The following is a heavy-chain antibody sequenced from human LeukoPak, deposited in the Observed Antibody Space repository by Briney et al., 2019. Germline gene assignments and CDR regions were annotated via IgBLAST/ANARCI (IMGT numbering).Heavy chain of an antibody. CDR1: GFTFSNSG. CDR2: IKDDGRDT. Sequence: GGSLRLSCAASGFTFSNSGMSWFRQAPGQRLEWVASIKDDGRDTYYLESVKGRFTISRDNAKTPLFLQLDGLRAADTAVFYCARHPSRGQIFDYWGQGTLVTVSS. V-gene: IGHV3-7*01. J-gene: IGHJ4*02. D-gene: IGHD2-2*01. CDR3: ARHPSRGQIFDY.